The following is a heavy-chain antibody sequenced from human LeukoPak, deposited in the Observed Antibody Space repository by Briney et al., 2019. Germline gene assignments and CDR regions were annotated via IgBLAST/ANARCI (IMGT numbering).Heavy chain of an antibody. D-gene: IGHD1-14*01. CDR2: INPSGGST. J-gene: IGHJ3*02. CDR1: GYTFTSYY. V-gene: IGHV1-46*01. Sequence: ASVKVSCKASGYTFTSYYMHWVRQASGQGLEWMGIINPSGGSTSYAQKFQGRVTMTRDTSTSTVYMELSSLRSEDTAVYYCARASTITNAFDIWGQGTMVTVSS. CDR3: ARASTITNAFDI.